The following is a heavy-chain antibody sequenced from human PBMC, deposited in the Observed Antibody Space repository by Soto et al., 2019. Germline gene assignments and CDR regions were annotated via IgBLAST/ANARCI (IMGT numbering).Heavy chain of an antibody. D-gene: IGHD3-10*01. CDR2: ISSNGGST. J-gene: IGHJ6*03. CDR1: GFTFSSYA. CDR3: ARGHRITMVRGVIMEDYMDV. V-gene: IGHV3-64*01. Sequence: GGSLRLSCAASGFTFSSYAMHWVRQAPGKGLEYVSAISSNGGSTYYANSVKGRFTISRDNSKNTLYLQMGSLRAEDMAVYYCARGHRITMVRGVIMEDYMDVWGKGTTVTVSS.